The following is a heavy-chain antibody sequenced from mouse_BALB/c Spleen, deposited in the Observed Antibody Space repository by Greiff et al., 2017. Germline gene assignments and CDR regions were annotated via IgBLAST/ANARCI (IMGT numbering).Heavy chain of an antibody. D-gene: IGHD1-1*01. J-gene: IGHJ4*01. Sequence: VQLQQSGAELARPGASVKLSCKASGYTFTSYWMQWVKQRPGQGLEWIGAIYPGDGDTRYTQKFKGKATLTADKSSSTAYMQLSSLASEDSAVYYCARSLYGYYAMDYWGQGTSVTVSS. CDR3: ARSLYGYYAMDY. CDR1: GYTFTSYW. CDR2: IYPGDGDT. V-gene: IGHV1-87*01.